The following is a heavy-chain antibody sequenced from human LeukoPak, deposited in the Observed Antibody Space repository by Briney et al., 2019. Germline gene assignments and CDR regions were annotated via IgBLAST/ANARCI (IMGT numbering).Heavy chain of an antibody. V-gene: IGHV4-59*08. D-gene: IGHD1-26*01. J-gene: IGHJ4*02. CDR2: VHKTGSI. Sequence: SETLSLTCTVSGDSISAYYWSWVRQPPGKGLEWIAFVHKTGSINYDPSLKSRATISMDTSNSQFSLHVNSVTAADTAVYYCTKYGGSPANYFDSWGPGTLVTVSS. CDR1: GDSISAYY. CDR3: TKYGGSPANYFDS.